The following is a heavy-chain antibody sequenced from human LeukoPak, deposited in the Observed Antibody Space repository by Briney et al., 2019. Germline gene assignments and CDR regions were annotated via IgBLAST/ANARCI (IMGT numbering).Heavy chain of an antibody. CDR1: GFTFSSYS. V-gene: IGHV3-21*01. CDR3: ARDLGDFWSGYYPLFWY. J-gene: IGHJ4*02. D-gene: IGHD3-3*01. CDR2: ISSSSSYI. Sequence: GGSLRLSCAASGFTFSSYSMNWVRQAPGEGLEWVSSISSSSSYIYYADSVKGRFTISRDNAKNSLYLQMNSLRAEDTAVYYCARDLGDFWSGYYPLFWYWGQGTLVTVSS.